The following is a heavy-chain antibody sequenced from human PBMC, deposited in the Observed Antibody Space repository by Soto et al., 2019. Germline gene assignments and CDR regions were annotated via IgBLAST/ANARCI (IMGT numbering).Heavy chain of an antibody. CDR3: ARDQGVAAAGIAWFDP. CDR1: GASMNSYH. V-gene: IGHV4-4*07. J-gene: IGHJ5*02. D-gene: IGHD6-13*01. Sequence: SETLSLTCTVSGASMNSYHWSWIRQPAGKGLEWIGHIHSSGSTNYNPSLKSRVTMSVDTSKNQFSLRLMSLTAADTAVYYCARDQGVAAAGIAWFDPWGQGSLVTVSS. CDR2: IHSSGST.